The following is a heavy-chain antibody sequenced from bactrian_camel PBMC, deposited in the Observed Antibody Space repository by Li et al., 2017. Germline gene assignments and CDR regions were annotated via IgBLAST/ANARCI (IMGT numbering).Heavy chain of an antibody. D-gene: IGHD1*01. CDR1: GYTASSYC. CDR2: IYPRNLDASD. V-gene: IGHV3S28*01. CDR3: AADLMGWAVGIFPPRQRDSDS. J-gene: IGHJ6*01. Sequence: QLVESGGGSVQAGGSLRLSCVASGYTASSYCMGWFRQAPGKGRVGTATIYPRNLDASDYYANAVQGRFTISRDDAKNTLCLQMNDLKPEDTAIYYCAADLMGWAVGIFPPRQRDSDSWGQGTQVTVS.